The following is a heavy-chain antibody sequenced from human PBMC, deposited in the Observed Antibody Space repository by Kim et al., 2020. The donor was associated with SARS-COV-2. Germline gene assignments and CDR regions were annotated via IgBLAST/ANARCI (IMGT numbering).Heavy chain of an antibody. CDR2: GGGT. CDR3: ARGDTAIDY. J-gene: IGHJ4*02. Sequence: GGGTYYADSVKGRFTSTRDKSKNTVYLQRNSRRVEDTAVYYCARGDTAIDYWGQGTLVTVSS. D-gene: IGHD5-18*01. V-gene: IGHV3-53*01.